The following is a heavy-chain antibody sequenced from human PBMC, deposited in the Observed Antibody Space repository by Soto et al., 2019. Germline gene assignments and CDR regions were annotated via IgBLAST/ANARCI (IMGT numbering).Heavy chain of an antibody. Sequence: GGSLRLSCAASGFTFSSYAMHWVRQAPGKGLEWVAVISYDGSNKYYADSVKGRFTISRDNSKNTLYLQMNSLRAEDTAVYYCARDYYDSSGYLVYWGQGTLVTVSS. J-gene: IGHJ4*02. D-gene: IGHD3-22*01. CDR1: GFTFSSYA. CDR2: ISYDGSNK. CDR3: ARDYYDSSGYLVY. V-gene: IGHV3-30-3*01.